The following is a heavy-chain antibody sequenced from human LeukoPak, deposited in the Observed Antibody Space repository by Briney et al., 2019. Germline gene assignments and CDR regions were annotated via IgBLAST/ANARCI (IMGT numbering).Heavy chain of an antibody. J-gene: IGHJ4*02. CDR2: ISTYKGKA. V-gene: IGHV1-18*01. CDR1: DYTFSTYV. Sequence: ASVRVSCKASDYTFSTYVISWVRQAHGQGHEWMGWISTYKGKAIYAQKLQGRVTMTTGTSTGTAYMELRSLTSDDTAVYYCATAQDYGEYVLGYFDYWGQGTLVTVSS. D-gene: IGHD4-17*01. CDR3: ATAQDYGEYVLGYFDY.